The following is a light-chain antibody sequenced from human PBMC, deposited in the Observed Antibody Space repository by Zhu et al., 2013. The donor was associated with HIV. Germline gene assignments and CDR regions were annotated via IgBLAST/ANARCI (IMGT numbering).Light chain of an antibody. J-gene: IGKJ4*01. CDR2: DAS. CDR3: QQYSDYSVT. Sequence: EIVMTQSPATLSASPGERATLSCRASQSVRRTCLAWYQQKPGQSPRLLIYDASSRATGIPARFTGSGSGTDFTLTITGLQPDDFATYYCQQYSDYSVTFGGGTKVEMK. V-gene: IGKV3D-15*01. CDR1: QSVRRT.